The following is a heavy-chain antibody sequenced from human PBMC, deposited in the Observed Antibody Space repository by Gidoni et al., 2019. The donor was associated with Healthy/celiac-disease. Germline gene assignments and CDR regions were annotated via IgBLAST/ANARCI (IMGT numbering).Heavy chain of an antibody. CDR1: GGSFSGYY. D-gene: IGHD1-26*01. Sequence: QVQLQQWGAGLLKPSETLSLTCAVYGGSFSGYYWSWIRQPPGKGLEWIGEINHSGSTNYNPSLKSRVTISVDTSKNQFSLKLSSVTAADTAVYYCARGHEGAGYFDYWGQGTLVTVSS. V-gene: IGHV4-34*01. CDR2: INHSGST. CDR3: ARGHEGAGYFDY. J-gene: IGHJ4*02.